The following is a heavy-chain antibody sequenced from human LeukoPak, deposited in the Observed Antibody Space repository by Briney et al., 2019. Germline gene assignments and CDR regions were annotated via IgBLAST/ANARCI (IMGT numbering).Heavy chain of an antibody. V-gene: IGHV4-34*01. CDR2: INHSGST. Sequence: PSETLSLTCAVYGGSFSGYYWSWIRQPPGKGLEWIGEINHSGSTNYNPSLKSRVTISVDTSKNQFSLKLSSVTAADTAVYYCARGVGLPAASQTLYFDYWGQGTLVTVSS. D-gene: IGHD2-2*01. CDR3: ARGVGLPAASQTLYFDY. CDR1: GGSFSGYY. J-gene: IGHJ4*02.